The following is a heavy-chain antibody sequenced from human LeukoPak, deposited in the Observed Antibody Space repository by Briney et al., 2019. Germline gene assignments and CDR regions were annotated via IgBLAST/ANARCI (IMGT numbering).Heavy chain of an antibody. D-gene: IGHD5-12*01. CDR3: ARDSVSGSYYYMDV. Sequence: PGGSLRLSCAASGFTFSSYSMNWVRQAPGKGLEWVSYISSSSSTIYYADSVKGRFTISRDNAKNSLYLQMNSLRAEDTAVYYCARDSVSGSYYYMDVWGKGTTVTVSS. CDR2: ISSSSSTI. V-gene: IGHV3-48*01. CDR1: GFTFSSYS. J-gene: IGHJ6*03.